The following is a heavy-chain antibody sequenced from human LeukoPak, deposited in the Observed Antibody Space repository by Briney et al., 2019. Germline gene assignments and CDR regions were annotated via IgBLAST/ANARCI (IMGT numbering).Heavy chain of an antibody. D-gene: IGHD3-3*01. J-gene: IGHJ6*02. CDR2: ISAYNGNT. CDR3: ARSGRFITIFGVVTDPDGMDV. CDR1: GYTFTSYG. V-gene: IGHV1-18*01. Sequence: ASVKVSCKASGYTFTSYGISWVRQAPGQGLEWMGWISAYNGNTNYAQKFQGRVTMTTDTSTSTAYMELRSLRSDDTAVYYCARSGRFITIFGVVTDPDGMDVWGQGTTVTVSS.